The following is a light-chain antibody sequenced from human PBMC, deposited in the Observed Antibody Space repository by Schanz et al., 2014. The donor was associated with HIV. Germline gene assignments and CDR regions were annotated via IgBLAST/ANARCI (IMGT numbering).Light chain of an antibody. Sequence: EILMTQSPATLSVSPGEEATLSCRASQSVSDNLAWYQQKRDQPPRLVIYATSTRAAGIPDRFSGTGSGTDFTLTISRLEPEDFAVYYCQHYGDSRGTFGGGTKVDFK. V-gene: IGKV3D-15*01. CDR3: QHYGDSRGT. CDR1: QSVSDN. J-gene: IGKJ4*01. CDR2: ATS.